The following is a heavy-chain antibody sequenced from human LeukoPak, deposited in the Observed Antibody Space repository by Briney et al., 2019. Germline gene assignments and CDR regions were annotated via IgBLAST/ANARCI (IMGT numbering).Heavy chain of an antibody. CDR2: IIPIFGTA. V-gene: IGHV1-69*06. CDR3: ARTLWFGESTYYYYYMDV. D-gene: IGHD3-10*01. Sequence: SVKVSCKASGGAFSSYAISWVRQAPGQGLEWLGGIIPIFGTANYAQKFQGRVTITADKSTSTAYMELSSLRSEDTAVYYCARTLWFGESTYYYYYMDVWGKGTTVTVSS. CDR1: GGAFSSYA. J-gene: IGHJ6*03.